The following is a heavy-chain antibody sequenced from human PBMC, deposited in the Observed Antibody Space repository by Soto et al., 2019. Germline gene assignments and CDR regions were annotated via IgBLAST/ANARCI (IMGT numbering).Heavy chain of an antibody. CDR3: ARCEISGYPRGDAFDI. J-gene: IGHJ3*02. D-gene: IGHD3-22*01. CDR1: GYGFTSYW. CDR2: IYPGDSDT. V-gene: IGHV5-51*01. Sequence: GDSLKISCMGSGYGFTSYWIGWVRQMPGKGLEWMGIIYPGDSDTRYSPSFQGQVTISADKSISTAYLQWSSLKASDTAMYYCARCEISGYPRGDAFDIWGQGTMVTVSS.